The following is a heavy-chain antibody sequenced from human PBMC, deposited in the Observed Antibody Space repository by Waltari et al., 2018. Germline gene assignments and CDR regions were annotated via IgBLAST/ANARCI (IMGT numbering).Heavy chain of an antibody. V-gene: IGHV4-39*01. CDR1: GGSISSSSYY. J-gene: IGHJ4*02. Sequence: QLQLQESGPGLVKPSETLSLTCTVSGGSISSSSYYWGWIRQPPGKGLEWIGSIYYSGSTYYNPSLKSRVTISVDTSKNQFSLKLSSVTAADTAVYYCATLKYYDILTGYYNFDYWGQGTLVTVSS. D-gene: IGHD3-9*01. CDR3: ATLKYYDILTGYYNFDY. CDR2: IYYSGST.